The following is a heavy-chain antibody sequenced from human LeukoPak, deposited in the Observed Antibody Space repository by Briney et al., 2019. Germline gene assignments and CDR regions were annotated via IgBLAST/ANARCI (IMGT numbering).Heavy chain of an antibody. CDR1: GFIFSTYG. D-gene: IGHD1-14*01. CDR2: IWYDGSQR. Sequence: GGSLRLSCVASGFIFSTYGLHWVRQSPGRGLEWVAVIWYDGSQRYYADSVKGRFTISRDDSQNTIYLQMDSLRAEDTTVYYCATSSPRNYFDHWGQGTLVTVSS. CDR3: ATSSPRNYFDH. V-gene: IGHV3-33*01. J-gene: IGHJ4*02.